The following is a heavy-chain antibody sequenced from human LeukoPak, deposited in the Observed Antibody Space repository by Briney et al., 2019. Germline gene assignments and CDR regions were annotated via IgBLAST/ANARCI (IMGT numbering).Heavy chain of an antibody. CDR3: ARGDWYSFDY. CDR1: GFTFSDYY. CDR2: ISSSGSSI. Sequence: PGGSLRLSCAASGFTFSDYYMNWIRRAPGKGLEWVSYISSSGSSIYYADSVKGRFTISRDNAKNSLYMQMNSLRVEDTAVYYCARGDWYSFDYWGQGTLVTVSS. V-gene: IGHV3-11*01. D-gene: IGHD6-19*01. J-gene: IGHJ4*02.